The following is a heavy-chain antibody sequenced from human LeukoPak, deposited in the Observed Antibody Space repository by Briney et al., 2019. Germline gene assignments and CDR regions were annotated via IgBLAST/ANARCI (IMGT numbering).Heavy chain of an antibody. CDR2: INPSGGST. D-gene: IGHD5-18*01. Sequence: ASVKVSCKASGYTFTSYYMHWVRQAPGQGLEWMGIINPSGGSTSYAQKFQGRVTMTRDTSTSTVYMELSSLRSEDTAVYYCARELQLWHQYYYYYGMDVWGQGTTVTVSS. CDR3: ARELQLWHQYYYYYGMDV. V-gene: IGHV1-46*01. J-gene: IGHJ6*02. CDR1: GYTFTSYY.